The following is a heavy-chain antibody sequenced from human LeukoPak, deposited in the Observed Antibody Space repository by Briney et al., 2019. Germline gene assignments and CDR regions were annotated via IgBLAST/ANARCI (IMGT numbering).Heavy chain of an antibody. CDR1: GFTFSSYA. J-gene: IGHJ4*02. CDR2: ISGSGGST. V-gene: IGHV3-23*01. CDR3: AKHALWFGELFPGYFDY. D-gene: IGHD3-10*01. Sequence: LSGGSLRLSCAASGFTFSSYAMSWVRQAPGKGLEWVSAISGSGGSTYYADSVKGRFTISRDNSKNTLYLQMNSLRAEDTAVYYCAKHALWFGELFPGYFDYWGQGTLVTASS.